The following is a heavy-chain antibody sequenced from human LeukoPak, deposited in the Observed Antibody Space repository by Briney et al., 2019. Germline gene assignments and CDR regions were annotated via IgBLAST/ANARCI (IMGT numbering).Heavy chain of an antibody. V-gene: IGHV3-11*01. CDR1: GFSFSDYY. D-gene: IGHD3-22*01. J-gene: IGHJ5*02. Sequence: GGSLRLSCAASGFSFSDYYMNWLRQAPGRGLEWLSYISNSGSAKYYADSVKGRFTIPRDNAKNSVYLEMNNLRAEDTAMYYCASDSSGYFGPWGQGTLVTVSS. CDR3: ASDSSGYFGP. CDR2: ISNSGSAK.